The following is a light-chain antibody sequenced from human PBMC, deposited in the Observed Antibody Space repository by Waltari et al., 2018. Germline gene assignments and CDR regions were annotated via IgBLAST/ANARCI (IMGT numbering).Light chain of an antibody. Sequence: QSVPTQPPSASGTPGQRVTISCSGSSANIGSKSVNWYQQVSGAAPKLLIYSTNKRPSGVPDRFSGSKSGTSASLAISGLQSEDEAYYYCATWDDSLNGLFGGGTKLTVL. V-gene: IGLV1-44*01. J-gene: IGLJ2*01. CDR1: SANIGSKS. CDR2: STN. CDR3: ATWDDSLNGL.